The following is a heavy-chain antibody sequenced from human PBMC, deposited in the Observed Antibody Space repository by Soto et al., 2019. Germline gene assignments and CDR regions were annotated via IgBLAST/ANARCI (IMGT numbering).Heavy chain of an antibody. CDR3: ARVKGIYYDLWSGPTKQKDWFDP. J-gene: IGHJ5*02. D-gene: IGHD3-3*01. CDR1: GGSFSGYY. Sequence: SETLSLTCAVYGGSFSGYYWSWIRQPPGKGLEWIGEINHSGSTNYNPSLKSRVNISVDTSKNQFSLKLSSVTAADTAVYYCARVKGIYYDLWSGPTKQKDWFDPWGQGTLVTVSS. CDR2: INHSGST. V-gene: IGHV4-34*01.